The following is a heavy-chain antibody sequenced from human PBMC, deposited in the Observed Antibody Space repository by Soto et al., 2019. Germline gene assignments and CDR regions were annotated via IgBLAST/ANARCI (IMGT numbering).Heavy chain of an antibody. V-gene: IGHV3-33*01. Sequence: GGSLILSCAASGFSFSLYGMQWVRQAPGKGLEWVAVIWYDGSNKYYADSVKGRFTISRDNSKNTLYLQMNSLRAEDTAVYHCARSPYTTGYNYGMDVWGQGNTVTVS. CDR3: ARSPYTTGYNYGMDV. J-gene: IGHJ6*02. D-gene: IGHD3-9*01. CDR1: GFSFSLYG. CDR2: IWYDGSNK.